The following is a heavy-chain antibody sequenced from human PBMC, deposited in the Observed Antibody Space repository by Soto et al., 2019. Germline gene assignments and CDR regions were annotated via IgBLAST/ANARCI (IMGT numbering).Heavy chain of an antibody. D-gene: IGHD3-16*01. CDR2: ISAYNGNT. V-gene: IGHV1-18*01. Sequence: QVQLVQSRAEVKKPGASVKVSCKASGYTFTNYGINWVRQAPGQGLEWMGWISAYNGNTNYAQKFLGRVXXTXDXXTSTAYMELRSLRSDDTAVYYCLRAAGGITAPFDYWGQGTLVTVSS. CDR3: LRAAGGITAPFDY. J-gene: IGHJ4*02. CDR1: GYTFTNYG.